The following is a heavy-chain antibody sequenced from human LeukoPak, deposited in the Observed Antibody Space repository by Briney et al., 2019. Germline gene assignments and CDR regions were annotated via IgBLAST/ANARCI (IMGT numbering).Heavy chain of an antibody. CDR1: GASFSNSY. CDR2: IDHTRNT. CDR3: ATASQLGSYNWFDP. D-gene: IGHD1-1*01. V-gene: IGHV4-34*01. Sequence: PSETLSLTCAVYGASFSNSYWSWIRQPPGKGLDLIGEIDHTRNTKYNPSLKGRVTISVDTSKNQFSLDLTSVTATDTAVYYCATASQLGSYNWFDPWGQGTLVTVS. J-gene: IGHJ5*02.